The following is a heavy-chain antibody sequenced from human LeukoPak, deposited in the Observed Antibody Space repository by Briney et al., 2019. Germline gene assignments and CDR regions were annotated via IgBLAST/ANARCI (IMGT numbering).Heavy chain of an antibody. V-gene: IGHV4-59*01. CDR1: GGSISSYY. D-gene: IGHD3-22*01. J-gene: IGHJ6*02. Sequence: SETLSLTCTVSGGSISSYYWSWIRQPPGKGLEWIGYIYYSGSTNYNPSLKSRVTISVDTSKNQFSLKLSSVTAADTAVYYRARGGSGYQFHYYYYYGMDVWGQGTTVTVSS. CDR3: ARGGSGYQFHYYYYYGMDV. CDR2: IYYSGST.